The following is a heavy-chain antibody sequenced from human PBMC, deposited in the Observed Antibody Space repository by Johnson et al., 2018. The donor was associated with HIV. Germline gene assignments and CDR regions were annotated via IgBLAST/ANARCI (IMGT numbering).Heavy chain of an antibody. V-gene: IGHV3-30*02. CDR3: AKDGGSYGGAFDI. CDR1: GFTFSSYG. CDR2: IRYDGSNK. Sequence: QMRLVESGGGVVQPGGSLRLSCAASGFTFSSYGMHWVRQAPGKGLEWVAFIRYDGSNKYYADSVKGRFTISRDNSKNTLYLQMNSLRAEDTAVYYCAKDGGSYGGAFDIWGQGTMVTVSP. J-gene: IGHJ3*02. D-gene: IGHD1-26*01.